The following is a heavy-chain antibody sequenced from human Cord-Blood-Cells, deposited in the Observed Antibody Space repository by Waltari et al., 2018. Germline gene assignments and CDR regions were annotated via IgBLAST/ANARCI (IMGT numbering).Heavy chain of an antibody. CDR1: GGSFSGYY. CDR3: ARGRGNDSSGYYYVDY. Sequence: QVQLQQWGAGLLKPSETLSLTCAVYGGSFSGYYRSWIRPPPGKGLEWIGEINHSGSTNYNPSLKSRVTISVDTSKNQFSLKLSSVTAADTAVYYCARGRGNDSSGYYYVDYWGQGTLVTVSS. D-gene: IGHD3-22*01. V-gene: IGHV4-34*01. CDR2: INHSGST. J-gene: IGHJ4*02.